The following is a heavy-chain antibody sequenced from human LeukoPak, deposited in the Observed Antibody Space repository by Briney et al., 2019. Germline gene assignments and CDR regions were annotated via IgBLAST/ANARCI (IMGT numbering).Heavy chain of an antibody. CDR2: MNSDESST. V-gene: IGHV3-74*01. CDR1: GFTFTSYW. D-gene: IGHD3-16*01. J-gene: IGHJ4*02. Sequence: QPGRSLRLSCAASGFTFTSYWMHWVRQAPGKGLVWVSHMNSDESSTNYADSVKGRFTISRDNAKNTLYLQMNSLRAGDTAVYYCARGAYDWDYWGQGTLVTVSS. CDR3: ARGAYDWDY.